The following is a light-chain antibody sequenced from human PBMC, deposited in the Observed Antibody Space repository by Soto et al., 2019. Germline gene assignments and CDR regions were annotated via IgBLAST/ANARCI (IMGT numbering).Light chain of an antibody. CDR3: QQSISFPLT. Sequence: DIQMTQSPSTVSASVGDRVTITCRASQGISSFLAWYQEKPGKAPNLLIHSASSFQSGVPSRFSGSRSGTDFTLTISSLQPEDSGSYYCQQSISFPLTFGGGTKVEIK. CDR2: SAS. J-gene: IGKJ4*01. V-gene: IGKV1D-12*01. CDR1: QGISSF.